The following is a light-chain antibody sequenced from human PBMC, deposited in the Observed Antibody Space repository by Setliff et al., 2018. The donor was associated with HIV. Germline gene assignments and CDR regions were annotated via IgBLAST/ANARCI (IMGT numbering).Light chain of an antibody. V-gene: IGLV2-14*01. Sequence: QSALAQPASVSWSPGQSITISCTGTSSDVGGYSHVSWYQQHPGKAPKLIIYEVRNRPSGVSNRFSGSKSGNTASLTISGLQAEDEADYYCSSYAITNTLPFGTGTKGNVL. CDR1: SSDVGGYSH. J-gene: IGLJ1*01. CDR2: EVR. CDR3: SSYAITNTLP.